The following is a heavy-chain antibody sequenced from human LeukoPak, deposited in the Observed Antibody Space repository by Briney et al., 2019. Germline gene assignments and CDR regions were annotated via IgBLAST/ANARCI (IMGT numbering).Heavy chain of an antibody. CDR2: IRSKAYGGTT. V-gene: IGHV3-49*04. CDR1: GFTFGDYA. J-gene: IGHJ4*02. Sequence: PGRSLRLSCTASGFTFGDYAMSWVRQAPGKGLEWVGFIRSKAYGGTTEYAASVKGRFTISRDDSKSIAYLQMNSLKTEDTAVYYCTREGPVGYDILTGYYKRGNYFDYWGQGTLVTVSS. D-gene: IGHD3-9*01. CDR3: TREGPVGYDILTGYYKRGNYFDY.